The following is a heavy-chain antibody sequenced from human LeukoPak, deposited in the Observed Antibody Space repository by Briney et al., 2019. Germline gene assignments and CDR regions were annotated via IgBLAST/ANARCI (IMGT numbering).Heavy chain of an antibody. V-gene: IGHV1-18*01. D-gene: IGHD4-17*01. CDR3: ARDYGDYVSNYYYYYMDV. Sequence: ASVKVSCKASGYTFINYGISWVRQAPGQGLEWMAWISPYNGNTNYALKFQGRVTLTTDTSTSTGYMELRSLRSDDTAVYFCARDYGDYVSNYYYYYMDVWGKGTTVTVSS. CDR2: ISPYNGNT. CDR1: GYTFINYG. J-gene: IGHJ6*03.